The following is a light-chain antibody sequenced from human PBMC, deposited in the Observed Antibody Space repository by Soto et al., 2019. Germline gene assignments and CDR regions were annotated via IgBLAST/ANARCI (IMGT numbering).Light chain of an antibody. CDR2: GAS. Sequence: EIVLTQSPATLSLSPGERATLSCRASQSVSSYLAWYQQKPGQAPRLLIYGASTRATGIPDRFSGSGSGTDFTLTISSLQSEDFEVYYCQQYNNWPITFGQGTRLEIK. V-gene: IGKV3D-15*01. CDR3: QQYNNWPIT. CDR1: QSVSSY. J-gene: IGKJ5*01.